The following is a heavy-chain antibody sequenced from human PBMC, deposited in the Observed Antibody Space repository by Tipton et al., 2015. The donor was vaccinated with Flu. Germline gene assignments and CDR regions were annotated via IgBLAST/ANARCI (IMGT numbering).Heavy chain of an antibody. CDR1: AFTFSSYW. V-gene: IGHV3-7*01. CDR2: ISPEGSRK. D-gene: IGHD3-10*01. CDR3: AVFGKNGRDLKH. J-gene: IGHJ1*01. Sequence: SLRLSCADSAFTFSSYWMTWVRQVPGKGLEWVANISPEGSRKYYVDSVKGRFTISRDTAKNSVFLQMNSLGAEDTALYYCAVFGKNGRDLKHWGQGTLVSVSS.